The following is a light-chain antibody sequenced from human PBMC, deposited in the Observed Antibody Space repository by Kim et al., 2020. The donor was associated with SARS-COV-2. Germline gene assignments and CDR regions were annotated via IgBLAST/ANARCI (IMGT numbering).Light chain of an antibody. V-gene: IGKV1-33*01. CDR1: QDISNY. Sequence: DIQMTQSPSSLSASVGDRVTITCQASQDISNYLNWYQQKPGKAPKLLIYDASNLETGVPSRFSGSGSGTDFTFTISSLQPEDIATYYCQQYDNLPIKFGQGTRLEIK. CDR3: QQYDNLPIK. J-gene: IGKJ5*01. CDR2: DAS.